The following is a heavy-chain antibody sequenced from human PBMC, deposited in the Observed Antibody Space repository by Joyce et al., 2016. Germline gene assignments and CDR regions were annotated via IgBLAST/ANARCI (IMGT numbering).Heavy chain of an antibody. D-gene: IGHD2-15*01. Sequence: EVQLLESGGGWVQPGGSLRLSCAASGFTFSSYAMGWVRQAPGKGLEWVSGISGSDDGTYHADSVRGRFTISRDNSKNTLYLQMNSLTAEDTAIYYCAKGTLGSCSGTTCYPLDSWGQGTLVTVSS. V-gene: IGHV3-23*01. CDR3: AKGTLGSCSGTTCYPLDS. J-gene: IGHJ4*02. CDR1: GFTFSSYA. CDR2: ISGSDDGT.